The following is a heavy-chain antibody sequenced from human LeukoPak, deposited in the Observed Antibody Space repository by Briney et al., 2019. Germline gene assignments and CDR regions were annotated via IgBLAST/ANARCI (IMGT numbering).Heavy chain of an antibody. V-gene: IGHV3-21*01. Sequence: GGSLRLSCAASGFTFSSYSMNWVRQAPGKGLEWVSSISSSSSYIYYADSVKGRLTISRDNAKNSLYLQMNSLRAEDTAVYYCAREPYCSSTSCQSAAFDYWGQGTLVTVSS. CDR2: ISSSSSYI. J-gene: IGHJ4*02. CDR1: GFTFSSYS. CDR3: AREPYCSSTSCQSAAFDY. D-gene: IGHD2-2*01.